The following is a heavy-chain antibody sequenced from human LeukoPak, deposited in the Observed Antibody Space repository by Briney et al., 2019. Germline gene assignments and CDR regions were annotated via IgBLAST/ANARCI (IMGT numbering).Heavy chain of an antibody. J-gene: IGHJ4*02. CDR2: IYPGDSDT. Sequence: GESLKISCKGSGYSFTSYWIGWVRQMPGKGLEWMGIIYPGDSDTRYSPSFQGQVTISADKSISTAYLQWSSLKASDTAMYYCARTGDGMGHGGHSDYWGQGTLVTVSS. CDR3: ARTGDGMGHGGHSDY. D-gene: IGHD3-10*01. V-gene: IGHV5-51*01. CDR1: GYSFTSYW.